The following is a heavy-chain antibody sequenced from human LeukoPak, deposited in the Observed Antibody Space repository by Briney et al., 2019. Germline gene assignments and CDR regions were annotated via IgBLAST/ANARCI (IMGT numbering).Heavy chain of an antibody. D-gene: IGHD6-19*01. J-gene: IGHJ4*02. Sequence: QPGGSLRLSCAASGFTFSRYWMHWVRQAPGKGLVWVSRINSDGSSTSYADSVKGRFTISRDNAKNTLYLQMNSLRAEDTAVYYCARSGGSGWYGDFDYWGQGTLVTVSS. CDR3: ARSGGSGWYGDFDY. CDR1: GFTFSRYW. CDR2: INSDGSST. V-gene: IGHV3-74*01.